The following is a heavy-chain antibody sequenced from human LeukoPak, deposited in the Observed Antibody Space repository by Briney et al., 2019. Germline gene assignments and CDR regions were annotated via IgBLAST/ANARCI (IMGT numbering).Heavy chain of an antibody. Sequence: ASVKVSCKASGYTFTGYYMHWVRQAPGQGLEWMGRINPNSGGTNYAQKFQGRVTMTRDTSISTAYMELSRLRSDDTAVYYCWGTATTTRGGYYFDYWGQGTLVTVSS. CDR2: INPNSGGT. V-gene: IGHV1-2*06. CDR1: GYTFTGYY. J-gene: IGHJ4*02. D-gene: IGHD5-24*01. CDR3: WGTATTTRGGYYFDY.